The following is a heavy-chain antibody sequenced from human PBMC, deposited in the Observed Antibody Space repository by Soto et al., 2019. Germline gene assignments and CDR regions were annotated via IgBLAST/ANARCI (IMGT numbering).Heavy chain of an antibody. V-gene: IGHV5-10-1*01. CDR3: ARENPYSSGYYFYYYYGMDV. D-gene: IGHD3-22*01. Sequence: GESLKISCKGSGYSFTSYWISWVRQMPGKGLEWMGRIDPSDSYTNYSPSFQGHVTISADKSISTAYLQWSSLKASDTAMYYCARENPYSSGYYFYYYYGMDVWGQGTTVTVSS. J-gene: IGHJ6*02. CDR2: IDPSDSYT. CDR1: GYSFTSYW.